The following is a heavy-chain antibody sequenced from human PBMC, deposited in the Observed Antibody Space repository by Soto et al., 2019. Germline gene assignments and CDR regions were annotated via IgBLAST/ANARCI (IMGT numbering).Heavy chain of an antibody. CDR1: GGTFSSYT. CDR2: IIPILGIA. D-gene: IGHD2-2*02. J-gene: IGHJ4*02. CDR3: ASICRSSSTSCYN. Sequence: SVKVSCKASGGTFSSYTISWVRQAPGQGLEWMGRIIPILGIANYAQKLQGRVTMTTDTSTSTAYMELRSLRSDDTAVYYCASICRSSSTSCYNWGQGTLVTVSS. V-gene: IGHV1-69*02.